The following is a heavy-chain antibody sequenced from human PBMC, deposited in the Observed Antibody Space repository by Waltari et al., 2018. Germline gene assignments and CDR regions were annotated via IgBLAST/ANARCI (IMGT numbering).Heavy chain of an antibody. CDR3: AKGRLWFGDLRS. CDR2: INHLGST. CDR1: GGSFSAYH. D-gene: IGHD3-10*01. V-gene: IGHV4-34*01. Sequence: QLQPQQWGAGLLKPSETLSLTCNIFGGSFSAYHWTWIRQSPGKGLEWIGEINHLGSTNYNPSLKSRVTISLDTSKNEFALKLDSVTAADTAVYFCAKGRLWFGDLRSWGQGTQVTVSS. J-gene: IGHJ4*02.